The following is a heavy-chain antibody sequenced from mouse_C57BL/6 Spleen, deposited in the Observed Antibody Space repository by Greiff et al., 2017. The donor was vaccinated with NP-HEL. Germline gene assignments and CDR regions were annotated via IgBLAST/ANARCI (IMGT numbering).Heavy chain of an antibody. V-gene: IGHV5-4*01. CDR2: ISDGGSYT. J-gene: IGHJ3*01. CDR3: ARGGEAWFAY. CDR1: GFTFSSYA. Sequence: EVQRVESGGGLVKPGGSLKLSCAASGFTFSSYAMSWVRQTPEKRLEWVATISDGGSYTYYPDNVKGRFTISRDNAKNNLYLQMSHLKSEDTAMYYCARGGEAWFAYWGQGTLVTVSA.